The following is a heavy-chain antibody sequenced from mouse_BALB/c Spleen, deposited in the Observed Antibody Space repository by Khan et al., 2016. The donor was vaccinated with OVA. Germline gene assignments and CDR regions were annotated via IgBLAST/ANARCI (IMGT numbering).Heavy chain of an antibody. Sequence: QVQLQQSGAELARPGASVKLSCKASGYTFTDYYINWVKQRTGQGLEWIGEISPGSGDTYYNEKFKGKATLTADRSSSTVYMQLSGLTAEASAVYFCARRNYFGYTFAYWGQGTLVTVSA. J-gene: IGHJ3*01. D-gene: IGHD1-2*01. V-gene: IGHV1-77*01. CDR3: ARRNYFGYTFAY. CDR1: GYTFTDYY. CDR2: ISPGSGDT.